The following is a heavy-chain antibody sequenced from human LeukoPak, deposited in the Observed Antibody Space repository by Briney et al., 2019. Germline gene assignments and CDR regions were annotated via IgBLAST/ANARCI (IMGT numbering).Heavy chain of an antibody. CDR1: GGSISSYY. J-gene: IGHJ4*02. CDR3: ARNYVWGDLDY. CDR2: IYYSGST. Sequence: PSETLSLTCTVSGGSISSYYWSWIRQPPGKGLEWIGYIYYSGSTNYNPSLKSRVTISVDTSKNQFSLKLSSVTAADTAVYYCARNYVWGDLDYWGQGTLVTVSS. V-gene: IGHV4-59*01. D-gene: IGHD3-16*01.